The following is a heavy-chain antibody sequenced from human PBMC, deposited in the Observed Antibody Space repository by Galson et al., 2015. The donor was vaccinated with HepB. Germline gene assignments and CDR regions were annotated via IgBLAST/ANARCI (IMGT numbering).Heavy chain of an antibody. CDR3: ARLGDFSGYSSR. CDR2: IRSRANNYAT. Sequence: RQASGKGPEWVGRIRSRANNYATSYVPSLGGRFTISRDDSKNMAYLHMRSLKTEDTAVYYCARLGDFSGYSSRWGQGTLVTVSS. D-gene: IGHD5-12*01. V-gene: IGHV3-73*01. J-gene: IGHJ4*02.